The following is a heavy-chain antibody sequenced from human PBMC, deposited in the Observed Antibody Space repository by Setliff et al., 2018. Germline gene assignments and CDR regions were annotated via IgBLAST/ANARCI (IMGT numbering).Heavy chain of an antibody. CDR3: AKVAAGDAFDI. D-gene: IGHD2-15*01. CDR1: GFTFSDYY. Sequence: GGSLRLSCAASGFTFSDYYMSWIRQAPGKGLEWVSYISSSGSTIYYAVSGKGRFTISRDNAKNSLYLQMNSLRAEDTAVYYCAKVAAGDAFDIWGQGTMVTVSS. J-gene: IGHJ3*02. CDR2: ISSSGSTI. V-gene: IGHV3-11*01.